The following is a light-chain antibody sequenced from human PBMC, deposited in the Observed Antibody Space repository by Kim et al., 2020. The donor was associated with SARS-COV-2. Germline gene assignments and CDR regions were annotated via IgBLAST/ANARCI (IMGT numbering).Light chain of an antibody. CDR1: HGINSY. CDR3: QQHNSYPLT. CDR2: AAS. Sequence: ASVGDSSSSIFRAQHGINSYLAWYQQKPGQAPKLLIYAASTWQSGVPSRFSGSGSWTDYTLTISSLQPEDFATYYCQQHNSYPLTFGGGTKVDIK. V-gene: IGKV1-9*01. J-gene: IGKJ4*01.